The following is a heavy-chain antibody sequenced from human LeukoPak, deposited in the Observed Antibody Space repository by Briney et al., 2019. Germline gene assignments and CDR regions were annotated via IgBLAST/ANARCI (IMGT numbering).Heavy chain of an antibody. CDR2: IYYSGST. CDR3: ARTYCSGGRCYSGVFDY. Sequence: KPSETLSLTCTVSGGSISSYYWSWIRQPPGKGLEWIGYIYYSGSTNYNPSLKSRVTISVDTSKNQFSLKLSSVTAADTAVYYCARTYCSGGRCYSGVFDYWGQGILVTVSS. CDR1: GGSISSYY. D-gene: IGHD2-15*01. V-gene: IGHV4-59*08. J-gene: IGHJ4*02.